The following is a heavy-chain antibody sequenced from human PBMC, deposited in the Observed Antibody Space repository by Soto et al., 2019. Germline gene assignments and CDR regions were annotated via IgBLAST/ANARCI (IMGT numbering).Heavy chain of an antibody. Sequence: QVQLQESGPGLVKPSQTLSLTCTVSGGSISSGGYYWSWIRQHPGKGLAWIGYIYYSGSTYYNPSLKSRVTISVDTSKNQFSLKLSSVTAADTAVYYCARAKDDSSGYYYGALDYWGQGTLVTVSS. CDR1: GGSISSGGYY. J-gene: IGHJ4*02. CDR2: IYYSGST. V-gene: IGHV4-31*03. CDR3: ARAKDDSSGYYYGALDY. D-gene: IGHD3-22*01.